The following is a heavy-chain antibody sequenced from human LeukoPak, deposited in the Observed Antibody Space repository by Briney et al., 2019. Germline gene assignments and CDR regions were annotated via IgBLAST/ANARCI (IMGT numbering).Heavy chain of an antibody. V-gene: IGHV4-59*08. CDR3: ARHSDLPPYVTYYYYYGMDV. CDR2: IYYSGST. J-gene: IGHJ6*02. D-gene: IGHD1-14*01. CDR1: GGSISSYY. Sequence: KSPETLSLTCTVSGGSISSYYWSWIRQPPGKGLEWIGYIYYSGSTNYNPSLKSRVTISVDTSKNQFSLKLSSVTAADTAVYYCARHSDLPPYVTYYYYYGMDVWGQGTTVTVSS.